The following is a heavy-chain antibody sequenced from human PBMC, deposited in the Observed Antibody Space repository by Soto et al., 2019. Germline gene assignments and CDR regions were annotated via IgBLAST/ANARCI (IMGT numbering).Heavy chain of an antibody. V-gene: IGHV3-7*01. D-gene: IGHD6-13*01. CDR3: ARIAATGRGWDV. CDR2: IKQDGSEE. J-gene: IGHJ6*02. Sequence: EVQLVESGGGLVQPGGSLRLSCVDSGFTFSSYWMSWVRQAPVKGLEWVGNIKQDGSEENYVDSLKGRFTISRDNAKNSMYVKMNSLRVEDTAVYYCARIAATGRGWDVWGQGTTVVVSS. CDR1: GFTFSSYW.